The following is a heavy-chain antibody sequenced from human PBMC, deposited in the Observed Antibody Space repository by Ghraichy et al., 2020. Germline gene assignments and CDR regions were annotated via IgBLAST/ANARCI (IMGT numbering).Heavy chain of an antibody. J-gene: IGHJ4*02. CDR1: GFTFSRYW. V-gene: IGHV3-7*03. D-gene: IGHD2-15*01. CDR2: IRNDGSET. CDR3: ARLWNVVVPATGLGEYYFDY. Sequence: GGSLRLSCAASGFTFSRYWMSWVRQAPGKGLEWVANIRNDGSETYYADSVKGRFTFSRDNAKSSLSLQIDSLGAEDTAVYYCARLWNVVVPATGLGEYYFDYWGQGILVTVSS.